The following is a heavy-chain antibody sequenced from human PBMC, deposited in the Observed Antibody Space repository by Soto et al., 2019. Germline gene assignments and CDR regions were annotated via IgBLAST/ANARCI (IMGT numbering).Heavy chain of an antibody. J-gene: IGHJ4*02. V-gene: IGHV3-33*01. CDR3: ARGLARLAPGFAY. CDR1: GFTFSSYG. D-gene: IGHD6-13*01. CDR2: IWYDGSNK. Sequence: GGSLRLSCAASGFTFSSYGMHWVRQAPGKGLEWVAVIWYDGSNKYYADSVKGRFTISRDNSKNTLYLQMNSLRAEDTAVYYWARGLARLAPGFAYWGQGPLVTVPS.